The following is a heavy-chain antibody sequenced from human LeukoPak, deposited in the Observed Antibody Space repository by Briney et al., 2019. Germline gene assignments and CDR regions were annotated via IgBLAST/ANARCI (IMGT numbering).Heavy chain of an antibody. CDR2: IIPIFGTA. CDR1: GGTFSNFA. V-gene: IGHV1-69*05. J-gene: IGHJ4*02. CDR3: ARGGILLNPDFDY. Sequence: SVKVSCKASGGTFSNFAINWVRQAPGQGLEWMGGIIPIFGTAHYAQKLQGRVTMTTDTSTSTAYMELRSLRSDDTAVYYCARGGILLNPDFDYWGQGTLVTVSS.